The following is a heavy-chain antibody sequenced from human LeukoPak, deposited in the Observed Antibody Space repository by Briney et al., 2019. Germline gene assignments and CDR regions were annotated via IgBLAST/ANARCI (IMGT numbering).Heavy chain of an antibody. CDR1: GGSISSSSYY. D-gene: IGHD3-16*02. Sequence: SETLSLTCTVSGGSISSSSYYWGWIRQPPGKGLEWIGSFYYSGSTYYNPSLKSRVTISVDTSKNQFSLKLSSVTAADTAVYYCARDFKAVIQYFDYWGQGTLVTVSS. CDR2: FYYSGST. J-gene: IGHJ4*02. V-gene: IGHV4-39*07. CDR3: ARDFKAVIQYFDY.